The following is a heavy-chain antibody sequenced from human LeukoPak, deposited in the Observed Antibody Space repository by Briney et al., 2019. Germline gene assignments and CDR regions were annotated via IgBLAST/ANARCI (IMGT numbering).Heavy chain of an antibody. CDR3: AKDADGEFDY. Sequence: SGGSLRLSCAASGFTFSSYGMHWVRQAPGKGLEWVAVISYDGSNKYYADSVKGRFTISRDNSKNTLYLQMNSLRAEDTAVYYCAKDADGEFDYWGQGTLVTVSS. CDR1: GFTFSSYG. J-gene: IGHJ4*02. V-gene: IGHV3-30*18. CDR2: ISYDGSNK. D-gene: IGHD3-10*01.